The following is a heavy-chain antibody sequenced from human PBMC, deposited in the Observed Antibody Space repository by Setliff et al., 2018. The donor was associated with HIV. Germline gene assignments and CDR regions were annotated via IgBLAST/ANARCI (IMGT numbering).Heavy chain of an antibody. Sequence: SQTLSLTCSVSGASISSYYWNWIRQPPGKGLEWIGEIHHTGYINYHPSFKSRVTISLDTSRNQFSLKLRSVTAADTAVYYCARFEVTTVTTRDYWGQGTLVTVSS. CDR3: ARFEVTTVTTRDY. CDR1: GASISSYY. D-gene: IGHD4-17*01. CDR2: IHHTGYI. J-gene: IGHJ4*02. V-gene: IGHV4-34*01.